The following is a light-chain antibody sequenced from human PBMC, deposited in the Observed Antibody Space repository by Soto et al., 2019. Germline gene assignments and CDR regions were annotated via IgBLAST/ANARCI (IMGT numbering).Light chain of an antibody. CDR3: LQDYNYPT. CDR1: QGIRND. V-gene: IGKV1-6*01. Sequence: AIQMTQPPSSLSASVGDRVTITCRASQGIRNDLGWYQQKPGKAPKLLIYAASSLQSGVPSRFSGSGSGTDFTLTISSLQPEDFATYYCLQDYNYPTFGGGTKVEIK. CDR2: AAS. J-gene: IGKJ4*01.